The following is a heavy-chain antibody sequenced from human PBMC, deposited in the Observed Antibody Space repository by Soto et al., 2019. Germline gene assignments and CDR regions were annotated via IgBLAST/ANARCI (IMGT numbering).Heavy chain of an antibody. Sequence: ASVKVSCKASGYTFTGYYIHWVRQAPGQGLEWMGWINPNSGGTNYAQKFQGWVTMTRDTSISTAYMELSRLRSDDTAVYYCARDSTMIVVARIGLDKYYFDYWGQGTLVTVSS. D-gene: IGHD3-22*01. CDR3: ARDSTMIVVARIGLDKYYFDY. J-gene: IGHJ4*02. V-gene: IGHV1-2*04. CDR1: GYTFTGYY. CDR2: INPNSGGT.